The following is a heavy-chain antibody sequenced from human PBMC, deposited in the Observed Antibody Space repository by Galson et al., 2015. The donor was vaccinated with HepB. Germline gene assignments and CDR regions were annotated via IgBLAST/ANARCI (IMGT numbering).Heavy chain of an antibody. Sequence: SLRLSCAVSGFSFDDYAMHWVRQVPGKGLEWVSGIDWNSDNAGYAASVKGRFTISRDNARNSLYLQMKSLRTEDTAFYYCVKDRGQHYDYIWGSYEEGYFDYWGQGTLVTVSS. CDR2: IDWNSDNA. V-gene: IGHV3-9*01. CDR1: GFSFDDYA. D-gene: IGHD3-16*01. J-gene: IGHJ4*02. CDR3: VKDRGQHYDYIWGSYEEGYFDY.